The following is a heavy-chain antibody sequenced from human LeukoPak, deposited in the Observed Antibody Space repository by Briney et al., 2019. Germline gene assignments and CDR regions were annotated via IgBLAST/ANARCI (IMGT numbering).Heavy chain of an antibody. D-gene: IGHD2/OR15-2a*01. Sequence: GGSLRLSCAASGNYWMHWVRQAPGKGLVWVSHINSDGSWTSYAYSVKGRFTISKDNAKNTVYLQMNNPRAEDTAVYYCVSFYEAYWGRGTLVTVSS. J-gene: IGHJ4*02. CDR2: INSDGSWT. CDR1: GNYW. V-gene: IGHV3-74*01. CDR3: VSFYEAY.